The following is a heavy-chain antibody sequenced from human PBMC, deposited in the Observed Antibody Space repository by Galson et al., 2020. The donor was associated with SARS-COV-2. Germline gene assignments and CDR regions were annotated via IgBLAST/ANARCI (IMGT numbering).Heavy chain of an antibody. J-gene: IGHJ4*02. Sequence: SETLSLTCTVSGGSISSYYWSWIRQPPGQGLEWIGYIYYSGSTNSNPSLKSRVPISVDTSKNQFSLTLSSVTAADTAVYYCARAAQTDYDCCSGYYNAAHFDCWGQGTLVTVSS. CDR3: ARAAQTDYDCCSGYYNAAHFDC. V-gene: IGHV4-59*01. CDR1: GGSISSYY. D-gene: IGHD3-3*01. CDR2: IYYSGST.